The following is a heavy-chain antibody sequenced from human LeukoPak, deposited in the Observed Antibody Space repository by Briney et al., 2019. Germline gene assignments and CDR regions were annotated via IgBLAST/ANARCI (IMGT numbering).Heavy chain of an antibody. CDR3: ARVWGNTAMVTLDY. J-gene: IGHJ4*02. Sequence: GGSLRLSCAASGFTFSSYAMTWVRQAPGKGLEWISGISGSGDTTYYADSVKGRFTISRGNSKNTLYVQMNSLRAEDTAVYYCARVWGNTAMVTLDYWGQGTLVTVSS. CDR1: GFTFSSYA. D-gene: IGHD5-18*01. V-gene: IGHV3-23*01. CDR2: ISGSGDTT.